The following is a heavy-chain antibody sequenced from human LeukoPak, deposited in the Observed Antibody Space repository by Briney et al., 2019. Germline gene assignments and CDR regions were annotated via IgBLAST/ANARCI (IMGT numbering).Heavy chain of an antibody. Sequence: GGSLRLSCAASGFTFSRYWMRWVRQAPGKGLEVVANIKNDGSEEYYVDSVKGRFTISRDNSKNTLSLQMNSLRAEDTAVYYCAKERRRVDTEMVRSYYFENWGQGTLVTVSS. V-gene: IGHV3-7*03. CDR1: GFTFSRYW. CDR3: AKERRRVDTEMVRSYYFEN. CDR2: IKNDGSEE. J-gene: IGHJ4*02. D-gene: IGHD5-18*01.